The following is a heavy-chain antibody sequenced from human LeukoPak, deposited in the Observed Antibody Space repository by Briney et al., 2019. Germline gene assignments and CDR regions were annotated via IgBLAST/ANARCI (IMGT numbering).Heavy chain of an antibody. CDR1: GGSISSGDYF. CDR3: AREKCSGGICYSGFDC. Sequence: PSETLSLTCTVSGGSISSGDYFWSWIRQPPGNGLEWIGYIYYSGSTYYNSSLKSRVTISIDTSKNQFSLELSSVTAADTAVYYCAREKCSGGICYSGFDCWGQGTLVTVSS. V-gene: IGHV4-30-4*01. CDR2: IYYSGST. D-gene: IGHD2-15*01. J-gene: IGHJ4*02.